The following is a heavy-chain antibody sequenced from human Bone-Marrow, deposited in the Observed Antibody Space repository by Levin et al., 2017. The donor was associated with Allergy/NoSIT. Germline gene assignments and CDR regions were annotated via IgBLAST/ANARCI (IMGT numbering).Heavy chain of an antibody. CDR3: ATRWGKVRGGDS. Sequence: PGGSLRLSCAASGFTFSAYAMKWIRQAPGKGLEWVSMISDSGTTTRYADSLKGRFTISRDNSKNTVFLQMNSLRAEDTAMYYCATRWGKVRGGDSWGQGTLVTVSS. V-gene: IGHV3-23*01. J-gene: IGHJ5*01. CDR2: ISDSGTTT. D-gene: IGHD3-10*01. CDR1: GFTFSAYA.